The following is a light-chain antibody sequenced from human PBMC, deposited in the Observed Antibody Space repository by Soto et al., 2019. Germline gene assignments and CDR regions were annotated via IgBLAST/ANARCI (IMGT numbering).Light chain of an antibody. Sequence: QSVLTQPPSASGSPGQSATISCTGTSSDVGGYNYVSWYQQHPGKAPKVIIYEVSKRPSGVPDRFSGSKSGSTASLTVSRLQAEDEADYYCSSYAVTNIFVFGTGTKVTV. V-gene: IGLV2-8*01. J-gene: IGLJ1*01. CDR1: SSDVGGYNY. CDR2: EVS. CDR3: SSYAVTNIFV.